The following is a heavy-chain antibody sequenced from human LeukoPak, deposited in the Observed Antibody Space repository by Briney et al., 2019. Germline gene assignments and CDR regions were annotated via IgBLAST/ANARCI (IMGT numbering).Heavy chain of an antibody. CDR3: AKDEVVPGYYYTDV. J-gene: IGHJ6*03. Sequence: GGSLRLSCAASGFTFSNYGVHWARQAPGKGLEWVSFIRFDGSNKYYADSVKGRFTISRDSSKNTLYLQMNSLRAEDTAVYYCAKDEVVPGYYYTDVWGRGTTVTISS. CDR1: GFTFSNYG. CDR2: IRFDGSNK. D-gene: IGHD2-2*01. V-gene: IGHV3-30*02.